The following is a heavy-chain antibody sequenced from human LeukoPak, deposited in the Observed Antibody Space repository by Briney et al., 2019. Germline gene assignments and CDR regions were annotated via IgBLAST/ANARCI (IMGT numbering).Heavy chain of an antibody. D-gene: IGHD6-13*01. V-gene: IGHV4-4*07. Sequence: SETLSLTCTVSGGSISSYYWSWIRQPAGEGLEWIGRIYTSGSTNYNPSLKSRVTMSVDTSKNQFSLKLSSVTAADTAVYYCARDLYSSKTNDAFVIWGQGTMVTVSS. CDR3: ARDLYSSKTNDAFVI. CDR2: IYTSGST. J-gene: IGHJ3*02. CDR1: GGSISSYY.